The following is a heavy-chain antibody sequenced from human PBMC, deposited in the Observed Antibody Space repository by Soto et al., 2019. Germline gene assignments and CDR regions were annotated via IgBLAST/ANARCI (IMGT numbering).Heavy chain of an antibody. Sequence: ASVKVSCKASGYTFTSYYMHWVRQAPGQGLEWMGIINPSGGSTSYAQKFQGRVTMTRDTSTSTVYMELSSLRSEDTAVYYCARVGVTMVRGVSITSLGAFDIWGQGTMVTVSS. V-gene: IGHV1-46*03. D-gene: IGHD3-10*01. CDR1: GYTFTSYY. J-gene: IGHJ3*02. CDR2: INPSGGST. CDR3: ARVGVTMVRGVSITSLGAFDI.